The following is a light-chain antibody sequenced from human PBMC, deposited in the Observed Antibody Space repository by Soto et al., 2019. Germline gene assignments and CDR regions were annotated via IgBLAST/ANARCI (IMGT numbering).Light chain of an antibody. CDR1: QSLTSY. V-gene: IGKV3-15*01. CDR3: QKYNNWPLT. CDR2: GIS. Sequence: EIVMTQSPATLSVTPVETATLSCRASQSLTSYLAWYQQKPDQAPRLLIYGISTRATDIPARFSGSGSGTEFTLSISRLQSEDFAVYYCQKYNNWPLTFGGGTKVEIK. J-gene: IGKJ4*01.